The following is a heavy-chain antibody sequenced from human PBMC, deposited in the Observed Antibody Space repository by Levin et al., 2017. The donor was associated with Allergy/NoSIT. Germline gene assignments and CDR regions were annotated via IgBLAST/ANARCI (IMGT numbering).Heavy chain of an antibody. V-gene: IGHV1-2*02. D-gene: IGHD6-6*01. CDR3: ARKSTSSSSLGY. CDR2: INPNNGGT. CDR1: GYTFSGYY. J-gene: IGHJ4*02. Sequence: GESLKISCKASGYTFSGYYIHWVRRAPGQGLEWMGWINPNNGGTNYVQEFQGRVTMTRDTSISTAYMVLSRLTSDDPAVYYCARKSTSSSSLGYWGQGTLFTVSS.